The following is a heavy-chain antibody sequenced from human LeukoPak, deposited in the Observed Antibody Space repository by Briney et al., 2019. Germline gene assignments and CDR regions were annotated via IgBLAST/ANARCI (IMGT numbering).Heavy chain of an antibody. D-gene: IGHD2-2*02. CDR2: IYHSETT. V-gene: IGHV4-30-4*01. CDR1: GGSISSGDYY. CDR3: ARATIVPAAINWFDP. Sequence: PSQTLSLTCTVSGGSISSGDYYWSWIRQPPGKGLEWIGYIYHSETTYYNPSLKSRVTMSVDTSKNQFSLKLSSVTAADTAVYYCARATIVPAAINWFDPWGQGTQVTVSS. J-gene: IGHJ5*02.